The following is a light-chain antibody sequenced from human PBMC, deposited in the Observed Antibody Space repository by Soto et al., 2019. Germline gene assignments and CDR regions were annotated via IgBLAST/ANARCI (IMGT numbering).Light chain of an antibody. Sequence: DIQMTQSPSSLSASVGDRVTITCRTSQTVSSNLYWYQRKPGKDASLLLYASSTLQSGVPSRFMGSGSGTESTLTTTNLQLKDFQTNTVQSDIMPPWTFGPGTKVDI. CDR1: QTVSSN. CDR2: ASS. V-gene: IGKV1-39*01. J-gene: IGKJ3*01. CDR3: QSDIMPPWT.